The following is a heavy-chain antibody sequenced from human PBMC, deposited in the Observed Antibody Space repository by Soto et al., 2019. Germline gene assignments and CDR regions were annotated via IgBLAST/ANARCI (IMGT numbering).Heavy chain of an antibody. V-gene: IGHV4-30-4*01. Sequence: QVQLQESGPGLVKPSQTLSLTCTVSGGSISSGDYYWSWIRQPPGKGLEWIGFIYYSGNTHYNPSLKSRVATSVDKSKNQFSLKLSSVTAADTAVYYCARGTYGSYEDDAFDIWGQGTMVTVSS. CDR1: GGSISSGDYY. D-gene: IGHD3-10*01. CDR2: IYYSGNT. CDR3: ARGTYGSYEDDAFDI. J-gene: IGHJ3*02.